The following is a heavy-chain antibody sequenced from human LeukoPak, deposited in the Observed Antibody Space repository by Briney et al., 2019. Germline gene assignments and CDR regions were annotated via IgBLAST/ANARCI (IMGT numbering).Heavy chain of an antibody. CDR3: ARANKGYSSSWYVDP. CDR2: IYYSGST. Sequence: SETLSLTCTVSGGSISSGGYYWSWIRQHPGKGLEWIGYIYYSGSTYYNPSLKSRVTISVDTSKNQFSLKLSSVTAADTAVYYCARANKGYSSSWYVDPWGQGTLVTVSS. J-gene: IGHJ5*02. D-gene: IGHD6-13*01. CDR1: GGSISSGGYY. V-gene: IGHV4-31*03.